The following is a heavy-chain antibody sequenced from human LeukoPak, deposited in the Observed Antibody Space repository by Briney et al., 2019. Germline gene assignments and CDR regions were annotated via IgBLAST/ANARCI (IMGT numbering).Heavy chain of an antibody. D-gene: IGHD3-10*01. CDR2: INHSGST. CDR3: ARGGVAAKYYFDF. CDR1: DGSFSGYY. Sequence: PSETLSLTCAVYDGSFSGYYWSWIRQPPGKGLEWIGEINHSGSTNYNPSLKSRVTISVDTSKNQFSLKLNSVTAADTAVYYCARGGVAAKYYFDFWGQGTLVTVSS. J-gene: IGHJ4*02. V-gene: IGHV4-34*01.